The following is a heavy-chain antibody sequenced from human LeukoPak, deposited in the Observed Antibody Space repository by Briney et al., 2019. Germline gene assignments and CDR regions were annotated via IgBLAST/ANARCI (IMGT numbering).Heavy chain of an antibody. V-gene: IGHV3-23*01. CDR1: GFTFSSYA. Sequence: GGSLRLSCAASGFTFSSYAMSWVRQAPGKGLEWVSSISGSGGSTYYGDSVKGRFTISRDNSKNTLFLQMNRLRAEDTAVYYCAKHEGSSGSYCHFHYWVQGTLVIASS. J-gene: IGHJ4*02. D-gene: IGHD3-10*01. CDR3: AKHEGSSGSYCHFHY. CDR2: ISGSGGST.